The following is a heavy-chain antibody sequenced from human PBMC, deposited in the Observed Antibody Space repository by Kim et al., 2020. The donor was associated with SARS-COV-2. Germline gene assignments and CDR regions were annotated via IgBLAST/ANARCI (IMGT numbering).Heavy chain of an antibody. CDR1: GFTFTSYA. CDR2: INKSGSGT. V-gene: IGHV3-23*05. J-gene: IGHJ4*02. D-gene: IGHD1-26*01. Sequence: GGSLRLSCAASGFTFTSYAMSWVRQAPGKGLEWVSRINKSGSGTSYADSVRGRFTISRDNSKNTLSLQMSSLRAEDTALYYCAKHFGAVVGTTTGGYWGQGTPLTVSS. CDR3: AKHFGAVVGTTTGGY.